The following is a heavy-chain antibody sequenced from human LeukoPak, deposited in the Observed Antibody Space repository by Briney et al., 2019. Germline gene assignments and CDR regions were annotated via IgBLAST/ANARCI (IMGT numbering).Heavy chain of an antibody. J-gene: IGHJ4*02. V-gene: IGHV3-23*01. CDR2: ISGSGGST. D-gene: IGHD4-17*01. Sequence: GGSLRLSCAASGFTFSSYAMSWVRQTPGKGLEWVSTISGSGGSTYYADSVKGRFTISRDNSKNTLYLQMNSLRAEDTAIYYWAKSSWSVTPGYFDYWGQGTLVTVSS. CDR1: GFTFSSYA. CDR3: AKSSWSVTPGYFDY.